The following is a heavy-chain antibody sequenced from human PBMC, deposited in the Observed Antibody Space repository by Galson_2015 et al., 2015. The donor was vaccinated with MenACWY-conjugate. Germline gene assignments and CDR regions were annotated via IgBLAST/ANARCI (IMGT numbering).Heavy chain of an antibody. V-gene: IGHV3-7*03. CDR1: GFNFTDAW. Sequence: SLRLSCAASGFNFTDAWMTWVRQAPGKGLEWVANIKQDASEKYYVDSVKGRFAISRDNAKTSLYLQMNSPGAEDTAVYYCARGPRYGAFDIWGQGTMVTVSS. CDR3: ARGPRYGAFDI. J-gene: IGHJ3*02. D-gene: IGHD4-17*01. CDR2: IKQDASEK.